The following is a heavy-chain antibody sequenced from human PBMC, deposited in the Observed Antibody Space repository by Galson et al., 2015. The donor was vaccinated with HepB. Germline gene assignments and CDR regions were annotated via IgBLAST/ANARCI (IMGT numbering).Heavy chain of an antibody. CDR1: GFTLSNFW. Sequence: SLRLSCAASGFTLSNFWMSWVRQAPGKGLEWVANIKQDGSEKHYVDSVKGRFTISRDNVKNSLYLQMSSLRDEDTAVYYCARAIYGDWGSDSFVIGAQGAMVSASS. CDR3: ARAIYGDWGSDSFVI. D-gene: IGHD4-17*01. CDR2: IKQDGSEK. J-gene: IGHJ3*02. V-gene: IGHV3-7*01.